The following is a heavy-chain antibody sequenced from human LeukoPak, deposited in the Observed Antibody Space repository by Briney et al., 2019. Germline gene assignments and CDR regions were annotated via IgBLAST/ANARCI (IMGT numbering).Heavy chain of an antibody. D-gene: IGHD6-19*01. V-gene: IGHV3-9*01. CDR3: ARAFSSGWFDY. CDR1: GFTFDDYA. CDR2: ISWNSGSI. J-gene: IGHJ4*02. Sequence: GGSLRLSRAASGFTFDDYAMHWVRQAPGKGLEWVSGISWNSGSIGYADSVKGRFTISRDNAKNSLYLQINSLRAEDTAIYYCARAFSSGWFDYWGQGTLVTVSS.